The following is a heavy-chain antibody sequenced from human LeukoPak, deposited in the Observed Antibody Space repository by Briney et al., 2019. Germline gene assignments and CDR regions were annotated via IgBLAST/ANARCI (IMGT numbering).Heavy chain of an antibody. CDR2: IYSGGTT. J-gene: IGHJ4*02. D-gene: IGHD3-3*01. CDR3: ARTGVNYDLSPFAY. V-gene: IGHV3-66*01. CDR1: GFTVSNNY. Sequence: GGSLRLSCAASGFTVSNNYMSWVRQAPGKGLEWVSLIYSGGTTYHADSVKGRFIISRDNSRNTLYLQMNSLRVEDTAVYYCARTGVNYDLSPFAYWGQGALVTVSS.